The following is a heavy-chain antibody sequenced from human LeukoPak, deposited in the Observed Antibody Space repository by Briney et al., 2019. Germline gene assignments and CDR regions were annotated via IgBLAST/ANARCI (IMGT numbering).Heavy chain of an antibody. CDR2: IYYSGST. CDR3: ARDPPGYSSSWD. Sequence: SETLSLTCTVSGDSISSGDYYWSWIRQPPGKGLEWIGYIYYSGSTYYNPSLKSRVTISVDTSKNQFSLKLSSVTAADTAVYYCARDPPGYSSSWDWGQGTLVTVSS. J-gene: IGHJ4*02. CDR1: GDSISSGDYY. D-gene: IGHD6-13*01. V-gene: IGHV4-30-4*08.